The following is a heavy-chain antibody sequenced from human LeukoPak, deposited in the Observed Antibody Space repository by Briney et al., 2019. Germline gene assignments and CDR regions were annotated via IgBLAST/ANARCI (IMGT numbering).Heavy chain of an antibody. V-gene: IGHV1-69*06. CDR1: GGTFSSYA. D-gene: IGHD6-13*01. CDR3: ARVIAAAGGGDYFDY. J-gene: IGHJ4*02. Sequence: ASVKVSCKASGGTFSSYAISWVRQAPGQGLEWMGGIIPIFGTANYAQKFQGRVTITADKSTSTAYMELSSLRSEDTAVYYCARVIAAAGGGDYFDYWGQGTLVTVSS. CDR2: IIPIFGTA.